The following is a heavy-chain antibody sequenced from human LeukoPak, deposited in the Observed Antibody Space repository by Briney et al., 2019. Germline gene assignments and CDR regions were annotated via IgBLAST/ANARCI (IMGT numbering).Heavy chain of an antibody. V-gene: IGHV4-59*01. CDR3: ARQVRTTVHFDP. Sequence: SETLSLTCTVSGGSISGYYWSWIRQPPGKGLEWIGYIYYSGGTNYNPSLKSRVTISVDTSKNQFSLKLSSVTAADTAVYFCARQVRTTVHFDPWGQGTLVTVSS. D-gene: IGHD4-17*01. J-gene: IGHJ5*02. CDR2: IYYSGGT. CDR1: GGSISGYY.